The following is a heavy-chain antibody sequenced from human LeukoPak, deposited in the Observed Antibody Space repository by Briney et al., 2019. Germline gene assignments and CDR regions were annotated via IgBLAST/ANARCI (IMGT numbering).Heavy chain of an antibody. CDR3: ARDGGSSWFPNWFDP. CDR1: GFTFSSYW. CDR2: IKQDGSEK. Sequence: PGGSLRLSCAASGFTFSSYWMSWVRQAPGKGLEWVANIKQDGSEKYYVDSVKGRFTISRDNAKNSLYLQMNSLRAEDTAVYYCARDGGSSWFPNWFDPWGQGTLVTVSS. D-gene: IGHD6-13*01. J-gene: IGHJ5*02. V-gene: IGHV3-7*01.